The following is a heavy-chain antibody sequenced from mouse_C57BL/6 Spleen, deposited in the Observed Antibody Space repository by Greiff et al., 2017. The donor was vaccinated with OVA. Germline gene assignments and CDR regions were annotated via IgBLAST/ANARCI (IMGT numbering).Heavy chain of an antibody. CDR2: IDPSDSYT. J-gene: IGHJ3*01. D-gene: IGHD2-1*01. V-gene: IGHV1-50*01. Sequence: QVQLQQPGAELVKPGASVKLSCKASGYTFTSYWMQWVKQRPGQGLEWIGEIDPSDSYTNYNQKFKGKATLTVDTSSSTAYMQLSSLTSEDSAVYYCASGIYYGSAWFGYWGQGTLVTVSA. CDR1: GYTFTSYW. CDR3: ASGIYYGSAWFGY.